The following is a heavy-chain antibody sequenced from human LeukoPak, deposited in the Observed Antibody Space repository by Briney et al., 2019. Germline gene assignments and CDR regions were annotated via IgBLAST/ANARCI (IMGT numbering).Heavy chain of an antibody. V-gene: IGHV1-2*06. D-gene: IGHD2-2*02. J-gene: IGHJ5*02. CDR3: ARDGGTDVEVPAAIQGCWFDP. Sequence: ASVKVSCMASGYTFTGYYMHWVRQAPGQGLEWMGRINPNSGGTNYAQKFQGRVTMTRDTSISTAYMELSRLRSDDTAVYYCARDGGTDVEVPAAIQGCWFDPWGQGTLVTVSS. CDR2: INPNSGGT. CDR1: GYTFTGYY.